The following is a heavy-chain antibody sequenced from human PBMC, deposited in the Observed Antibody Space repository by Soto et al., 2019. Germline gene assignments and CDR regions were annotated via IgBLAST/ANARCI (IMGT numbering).Heavy chain of an antibody. J-gene: IGHJ5*02. D-gene: IGHD6-13*01. Sequence: QLQLQESGPGLVKPSETLSLTCTVSGGSISSSSYYWGWIRQPPGKGLEWIGSIYYSGSTYYNPSLKSRVTISVDTSKNQFSLKLSSVTAADTAVYYCARSIAAAESWFDPWGQGTLVTVSS. CDR2: IYYSGST. CDR3: ARSIAAAESWFDP. V-gene: IGHV4-39*01. CDR1: GGSISSSSYY.